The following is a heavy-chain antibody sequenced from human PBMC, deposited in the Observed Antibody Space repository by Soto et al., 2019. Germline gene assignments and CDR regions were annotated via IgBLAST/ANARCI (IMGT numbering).Heavy chain of an antibody. CDR3: ARGPSSLTRFDY. Sequence: WGSLRLSCAASGFTFGSYAMHCVRHSPGKWLEWVAVISYDGSNKYYADSVKGRFTISRDNSKNTLYLQMNSLRAEDTAVYYCARGPSSLTRFDYWGQGTLVTVSS. D-gene: IGHD2-2*01. J-gene: IGHJ4*02. CDR2: ISYDGSNK. V-gene: IGHV3-30-3*01. CDR1: GFTFGSYA.